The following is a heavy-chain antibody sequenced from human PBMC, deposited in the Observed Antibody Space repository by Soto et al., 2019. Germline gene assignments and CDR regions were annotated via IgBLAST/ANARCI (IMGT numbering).Heavy chain of an antibody. Sequence: GAEVRKPGASVKVSCKGSGYTFTTYGITWVRQAPGQGLEWMGWISAHNDNTNYAQKVQGRVTVTRDTSTSTAYMELRNLRSDDTAVYYCARGRYGDYWGQGALVTVSS. CDR2: ISAHNDNT. J-gene: IGHJ4*02. D-gene: IGHD1-1*01. CDR1: GYTFTTYG. V-gene: IGHV1-18*01. CDR3: ARGRYGDY.